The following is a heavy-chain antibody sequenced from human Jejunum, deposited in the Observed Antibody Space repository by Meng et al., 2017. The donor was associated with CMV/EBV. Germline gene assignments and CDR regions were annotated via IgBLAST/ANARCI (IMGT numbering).Heavy chain of an antibody. Sequence: FSVTTFARGWVRKAQGKGLEWVSTISHSGDTKHYAGYMKGRFTISRDNSDNILYLQMNSLRADDTALYYCAKDPDSYMSTLGTTFDSWGQGSLVTVSS. CDR3: AKDPDSYMSTLGTTFDS. CDR1: FSVTTFA. J-gene: IGHJ4*02. V-gene: IGHV3-23*01. CDR2: ISHSGDTK. D-gene: IGHD2-2*01.